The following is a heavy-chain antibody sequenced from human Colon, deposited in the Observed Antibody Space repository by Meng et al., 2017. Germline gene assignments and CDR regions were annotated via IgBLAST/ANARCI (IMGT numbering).Heavy chain of an antibody. V-gene: IGHV7-4-1*02. D-gene: IGHD6-25*01. J-gene: IGHJ4*02. CDR2: INTNTGKP. Sequence: QVQLVQSGSEVKKPGASVRISCKASGYTFTTYGMNWVRQAPGQGLEWMGWINTNTGKPTYAQGLTGRFVFSLDTSVSTAYLQISSLKAEDTAVYYCARDSEAADYWGQGTLVTASS. CDR1: GYTFTTYG. CDR3: ARDSEAADY.